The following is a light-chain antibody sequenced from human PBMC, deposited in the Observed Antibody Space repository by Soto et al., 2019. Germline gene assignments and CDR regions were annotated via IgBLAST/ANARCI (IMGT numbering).Light chain of an antibody. Sequence: EIVLTQSPATLSLSPGERATLSCRASQSVGSDLAWYQQKPGQAPRLLIYDASNRATGIPARFSGSGSRTDFTLTISSLEPEDFAVYYCQERSNWSWTFGQGTKVDIK. J-gene: IGKJ1*01. CDR2: DAS. CDR3: QERSNWSWT. CDR1: QSVGSD. V-gene: IGKV3-11*01.